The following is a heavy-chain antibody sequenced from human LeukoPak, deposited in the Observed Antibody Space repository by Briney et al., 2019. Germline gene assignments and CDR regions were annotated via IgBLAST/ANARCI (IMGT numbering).Heavy chain of an antibody. CDR1: GFTFSTYS. Sequence: GGSLRLSCAASGFTFSTYSMNWVRQAPGKGLEWISYISSGSSTIYYTDSVRGRFTISRDNAKNSLYLQMNNLRAEDTAVYYCARDSPRFSYWGQGTLVTVSS. J-gene: IGHJ4*02. D-gene: IGHD3-10*01. CDR3: ARDSPRFSY. V-gene: IGHV3-48*01. CDR2: ISSGSSTI.